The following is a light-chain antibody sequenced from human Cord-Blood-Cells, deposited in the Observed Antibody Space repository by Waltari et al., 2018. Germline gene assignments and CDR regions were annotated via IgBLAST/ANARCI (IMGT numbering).Light chain of an antibody. CDR2: GAS. Sequence: EIVLTQSPGTLSLSPGERATLSCRASQSVSSSYLAWYQQKPGQAPRLLIYGASSRATGIPYRCSGSGSGTDFTLTISRLEPEDFAVYYCQQYGSSSITFGQGTRLEIK. V-gene: IGKV3-20*01. CDR3: QQYGSSSIT. CDR1: QSVSSSY. J-gene: IGKJ5*01.